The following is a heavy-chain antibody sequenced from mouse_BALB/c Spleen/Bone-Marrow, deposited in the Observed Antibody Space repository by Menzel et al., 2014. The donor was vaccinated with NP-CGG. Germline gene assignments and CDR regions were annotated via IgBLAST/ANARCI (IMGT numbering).Heavy chain of an antibody. CDR2: IDPANGNT. CDR3: ARNYGYGKSFAY. V-gene: IGHV14-3*02. D-gene: IGHD2-2*01. J-gene: IGHJ3*01. CDR1: GFNIKDTY. Sequence: EVQLQQSGAELVKPGASVKLSCTASGFNIKDTYMHWVKQRPEQGLEWIGRIDPANGNTKYDPKFQGKATITADTSSNTAYLQLSSLTSEDTAVYNRARNYGYGKSFAYWGQGTLVTVSA.